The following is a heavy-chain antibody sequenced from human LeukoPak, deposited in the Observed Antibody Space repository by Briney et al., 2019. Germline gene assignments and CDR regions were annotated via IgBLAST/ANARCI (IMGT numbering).Heavy chain of an antibody. CDR3: ARGGDSGSYYFDY. CDR1: GFSFSSYS. Sequence: GGSLRLSCAASGFSFSSYSMNWVRQAPEKGLEWVSSISSSISYIYYGDSMKGRFTISGDNAKNSLYLQMNSLRAEDTAVYYCARGGDSGSYYFDYWGQGTLVTVSS. CDR2: ISSSISYI. J-gene: IGHJ4*02. D-gene: IGHD3-10*01. V-gene: IGHV3-21*01.